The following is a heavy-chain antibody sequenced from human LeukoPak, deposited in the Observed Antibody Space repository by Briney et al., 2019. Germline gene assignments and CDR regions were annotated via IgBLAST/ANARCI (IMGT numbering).Heavy chain of an antibody. CDR1: GGTFSSYA. V-gene: IGHV1-69*05. D-gene: IGHD3-3*01. CDR2: IIPIFGTA. Sequence: ASVKVSCKASGGTFSSYAISWVRQAPGQGLEWMGGIIPIFGTANYAKKFQGRVTITTDESTSTAYMELSSLRSGDTAVYYCARSFGVVREGHYYYYYYMDVWGKGTTVTVSS. CDR3: ARSFGVVREGHYYYYYYMDV. J-gene: IGHJ6*03.